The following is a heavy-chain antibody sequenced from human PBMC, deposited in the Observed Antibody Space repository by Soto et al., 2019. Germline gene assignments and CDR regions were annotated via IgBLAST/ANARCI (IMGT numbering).Heavy chain of an antibody. CDR1: GYTFTSYG. D-gene: IGHD3-3*01. J-gene: IGHJ6*03. Sequence: ASVKVSCKASGYTFTSYGISWVRQAPGQGLEWMGWISAYNGNTNYAQKLQGRVTMTTDTSTSTAYMELRSLRSDDTAVYYCARVSSLRCLEWLAPNYYYMDVWGKGTTVTVSS. CDR3: ARVSSLRCLEWLAPNYYYMDV. V-gene: IGHV1-18*01. CDR2: ISAYNGNT.